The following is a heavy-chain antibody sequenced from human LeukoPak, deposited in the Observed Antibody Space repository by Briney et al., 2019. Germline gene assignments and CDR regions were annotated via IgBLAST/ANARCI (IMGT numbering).Heavy chain of an antibody. V-gene: IGHV1-2*02. CDR1: GGTFSSYA. J-gene: IGHJ4*02. CDR2: INPNSGGT. CDR3: ARAWDIVGSFDY. Sequence: ASVKVSCKASGGTFSSYAISWVRQAPGQGLEWMGWINPNSGGTNYAQKFQGRVTMTRDTSISTAYMELSRLRSDDTAVYYCARAWDIVGSFDYWGQGTLVTVSS. D-gene: IGHD2-15*01.